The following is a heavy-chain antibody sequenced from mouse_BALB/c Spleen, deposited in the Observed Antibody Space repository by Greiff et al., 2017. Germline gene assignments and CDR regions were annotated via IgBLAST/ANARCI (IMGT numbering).Heavy chain of an antibody. CDR2: INPSSGYT. V-gene: IGHV1-4*02. J-gene: IGHJ3*01. CDR3: AREGWLPPWFAY. CDR1: GYTFTSYT. D-gene: IGHD2-3*01. Sequence: QVQLKQSAAELARPGASVKMSCKASGYTFTSYTMHWVKQRPGQGLEWIGYINPSSGYTEYNQKFKDKTTLTADKSSSTAYMQLSSLTSEDSAVYYCAREGWLPPWFAYWGQGTLVTVSA.